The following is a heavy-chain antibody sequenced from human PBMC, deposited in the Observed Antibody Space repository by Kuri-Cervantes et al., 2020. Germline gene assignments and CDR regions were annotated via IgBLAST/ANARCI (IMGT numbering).Heavy chain of an antibody. Sequence: LRLSCTVSGGSINSGSSYWSWIRQPAGRGLEWIGRIYTSGSTNYNPSLKSRVTISIDTSKDQFSLKLRSVTAADTAVYYCASPLYFDWLLLAFDIWGQGTMVTVSS. CDR1: GGSINSGSSY. D-gene: IGHD3-9*01. J-gene: IGHJ3*02. CDR3: ASPLYFDWLLLAFDI. V-gene: IGHV4-61*02. CDR2: IYTSGST.